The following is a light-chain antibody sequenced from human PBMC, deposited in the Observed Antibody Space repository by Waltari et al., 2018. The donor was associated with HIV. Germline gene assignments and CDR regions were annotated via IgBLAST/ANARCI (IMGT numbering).Light chain of an antibody. CDR1: QSLLHSDGETY. Sequence: EIVMTQTPLSLSVSPGQPASISCKSSQSLLHSDGETYWYWYLQKPGQPPQLLIYEVSKRFSGVPDRFTGSGSGTDFTLKISRVEAKDVGIYYCMQSIQFPLTFGGGTKVEIK. CDR2: EVS. J-gene: IGKJ4*01. CDR3: MQSIQFPLT. V-gene: IGKV2D-29*01.